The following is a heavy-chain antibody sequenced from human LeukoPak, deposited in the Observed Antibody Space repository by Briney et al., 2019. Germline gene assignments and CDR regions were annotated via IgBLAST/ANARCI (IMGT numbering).Heavy chain of an antibody. CDR3: ARDPAHIVGATTGFDY. V-gene: IGHV3-21*01. Sequence: GGSLRLSCAASGFTFSTYGMSWVRQAPGKGLEWVSSISSSSSYIYYADSVKGRFTISRDNAKNSLYLQMNSLRAEDTAVYYCARDPAHIVGATTGFDYWGQGTLVTVSS. J-gene: IGHJ4*02. CDR1: GFTFSTYG. D-gene: IGHD1-26*01. CDR2: ISSSSSYI.